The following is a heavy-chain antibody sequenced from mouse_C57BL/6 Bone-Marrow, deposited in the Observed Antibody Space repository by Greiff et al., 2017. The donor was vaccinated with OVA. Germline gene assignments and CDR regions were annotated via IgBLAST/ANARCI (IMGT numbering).Heavy chain of an antibody. D-gene: IGHD2-1*01. V-gene: IGHV5-6*01. CDR2: ISSGGSYT. Sequence: EVQRVESGGDLVKPGGSLKLSCAASGFTFSSYGMSWVRQTPDKRLEWVATISSGGSYTYYPDSVKGRFTISRDNAKNTLYLQMSSLKSEDTAMYYCAIYGNPAWFAYWGQGTLVTVSA. J-gene: IGHJ3*01. CDR1: GFTFSSYG. CDR3: AIYGNPAWFAY.